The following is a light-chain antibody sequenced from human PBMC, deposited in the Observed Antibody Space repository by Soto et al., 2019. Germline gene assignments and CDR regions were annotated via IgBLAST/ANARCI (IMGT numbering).Light chain of an antibody. CDR1: QSVLYSSNNKNY. Sequence: DIVMTQSPDSLAVSLGERATINCKSSQSVLYSSNNKNYLAWYQQKPGQPPKLLIYWASTRESGVPDRFSGSGSGTAFTLTISSLQAEDVAVYSCQQYYSTPSFGQGTKVEIK. V-gene: IGKV4-1*01. CDR2: WAS. J-gene: IGKJ1*01. CDR3: QQYYSTPS.